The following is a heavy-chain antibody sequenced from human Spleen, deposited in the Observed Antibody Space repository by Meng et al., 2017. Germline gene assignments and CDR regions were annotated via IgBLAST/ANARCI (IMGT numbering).Heavy chain of an antibody. Sequence: GESLKISCAASGFTFNSYAMHWVRQAPGKGLEWVAVISYDGNNKYYADPVKGRFTISRDNSKNTLYLQMNSLRAEDTAMYYCARAGGERGTFRGLGAFDDWGQGTLVTVSS. J-gene: IGHJ4*02. V-gene: IGHV3-30*07. CDR2: ISYDGNNK. D-gene: IGHD5-24*01. CDR1: GFTFNSYA. CDR3: ARAGGERGTFRGLGAFDD.